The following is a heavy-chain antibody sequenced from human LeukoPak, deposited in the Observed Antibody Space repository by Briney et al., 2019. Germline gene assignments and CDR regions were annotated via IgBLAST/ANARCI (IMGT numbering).Heavy chain of an antibody. Sequence: GASVKVCCKASGGTFSSCAISWVRQAPGQGLAWMRRIIPILGIANYAQKFQGRVTITADKSTSTAYMELSRVRSDDTAVYYCARVPLSSSWLYYFDYWGQGTLVTVSS. CDR3: ARVPLSSSWLYYFDY. V-gene: IGHV1-69*04. J-gene: IGHJ4*02. CDR2: IIPILGIA. CDR1: GGTFSSCA. D-gene: IGHD6-13*01.